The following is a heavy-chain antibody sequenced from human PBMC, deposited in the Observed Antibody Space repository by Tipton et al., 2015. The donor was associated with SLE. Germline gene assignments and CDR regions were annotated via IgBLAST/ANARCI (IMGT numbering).Heavy chain of an antibody. CDR3: ARGGDTYFYDGSGYRSDFDV. Sequence: SLRLSCAASGFTFSIYSMHWVRQAPGKGLEWVAVISYDGSNKYYADSVKGRFTISRDNSKNTLYLQMNSLRAEDTAVYYCARGGDTYFYDGSGYRSDFDVWGPGTMVTVSS. V-gene: IGHV3-30*04. D-gene: IGHD3-22*01. CDR1: GFTFSIYS. CDR2: ISYDGSNK. J-gene: IGHJ3*01.